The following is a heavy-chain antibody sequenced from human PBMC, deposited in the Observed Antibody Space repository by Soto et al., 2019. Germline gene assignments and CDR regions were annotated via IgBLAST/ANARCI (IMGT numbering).Heavy chain of an antibody. CDR3: ARDGSTSWYSYDYHGMDV. J-gene: IGHJ6*02. D-gene: IGHD5-18*01. V-gene: IGHV3-7*05. Sequence: EVQLVESGGGLVQPGWSLRLSCAASGFTFRTYWLSWVRQVPGKGLEWVANINLDGSEKNYVDSVKGRFTISRDNARNSLYPQMSSLRAEDTALYYCARDGSTSWYSYDYHGMDVWGQGTTVTVSS. CDR2: INLDGSEK. CDR1: GFTFRTYW.